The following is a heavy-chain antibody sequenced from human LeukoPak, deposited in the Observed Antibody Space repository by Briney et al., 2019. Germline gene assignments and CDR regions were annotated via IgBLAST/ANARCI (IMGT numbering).Heavy chain of an antibody. CDR1: GYHFTSYW. Sequence: GESLEISCPGSGYHFTSYWIAWLRPVPGKGLEWMGIIYPGDSDTKYSPSFQGHVTISVDKSINTAYLQWGSLETPDTAIFYCARQDGSAMYYFDFWGQGTLVTVSS. V-gene: IGHV5-51*01. CDR2: IYPGDSDT. CDR3: ARQDGSAMYYFDF. J-gene: IGHJ4*02. D-gene: IGHD5-24*01.